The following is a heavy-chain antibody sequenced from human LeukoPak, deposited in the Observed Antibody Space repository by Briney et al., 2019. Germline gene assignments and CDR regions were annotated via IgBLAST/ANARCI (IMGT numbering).Heavy chain of an antibody. CDR3: ATGIWYREDTGGY. J-gene: IGHJ4*02. CDR1: GFTFSSYS. D-gene: IGHD5-18*01. CDR2: ISSSSSYI. Sequence: GGSLRLSCAASGFTFSSYSMNWVRQAPGKGLEWVSSISSSSSYIYYADPVKGRFTISRDNAKNSLYLQMNSLRAEDTAVYYCATGIWYREDTGGYWGQGTLVTVSS. V-gene: IGHV3-21*01.